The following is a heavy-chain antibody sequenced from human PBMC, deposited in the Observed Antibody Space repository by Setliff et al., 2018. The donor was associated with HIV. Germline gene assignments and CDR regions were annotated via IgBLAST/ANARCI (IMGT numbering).Heavy chain of an antibody. D-gene: IGHD2-8*01. Sequence: SVKVSCKASGDTFSNSALTWVRQAPRQGLEWMGGSIPLFGTVKYAQKFQGRVTITTDELMTTAYMELSSLRSEDTAVYYCASGSGYCRNGDCYIGVHKNPDKYFYDYWGQGTLVTVSS. J-gene: IGHJ4*02. CDR2: SIPLFGTV. V-gene: IGHV1-69*05. CDR1: GDTFSNSA. CDR3: ASGSGYCRNGDCYIGVHKNPDKYFYDY.